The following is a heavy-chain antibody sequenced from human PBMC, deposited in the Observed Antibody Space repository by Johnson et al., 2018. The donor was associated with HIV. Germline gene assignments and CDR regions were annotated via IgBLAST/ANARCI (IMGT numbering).Heavy chain of an antibody. CDR1: GFTFSSNG. J-gene: IGHJ3*02. CDR3: AKDWLRWVLTADAFDI. Sequence: QVQLVESGGGVVQPGGSLRLSCAASGFTFSSNGMHWVRQAPGKGLAWVAFIRYDASNTYYADSVKGRFTISRDNSKNTLYLQMNSLRAEDSAVYYCAKDWLRWVLTADAFDIWGQGTMVTVSS. CDR2: IRYDASNT. D-gene: IGHD2-21*02. V-gene: IGHV3-30*02.